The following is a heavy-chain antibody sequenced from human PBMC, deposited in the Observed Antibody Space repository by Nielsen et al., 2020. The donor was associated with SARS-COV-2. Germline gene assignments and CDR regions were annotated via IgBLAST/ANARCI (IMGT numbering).Heavy chain of an antibody. V-gene: IGHV1-3*01. J-gene: IGHJ4*01. CDR3: ARALIYDGSGVLPGD. CDR1: GYTFTSYA. CDR2: INAGSGDT. Sequence: ASVKVSCKASGYTFTSYAMHWVRQAPGQRLEWMGWINAGSGDTKYSQIFQGRVTITRDTSASTAYMELSSLRSEDTAIYYCARALIYDGSGVLPGDWDHGTLVTVSS. D-gene: IGHD3-10*01.